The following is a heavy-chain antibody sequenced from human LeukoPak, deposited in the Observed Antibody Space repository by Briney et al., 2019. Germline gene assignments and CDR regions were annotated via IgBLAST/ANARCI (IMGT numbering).Heavy chain of an antibody. V-gene: IGHV3-30*03. Sequence: GGSLRLSCAASGFTFSSYGMHWVRQAPGKGLEWVAVISYDGSNKYYADSVKGRFTISRDDSKNTLYLQMNSLRAEDTAVYYCALTDIWGQGTMVTVSS. J-gene: IGHJ3*02. CDR3: ALTDI. CDR2: ISYDGSNK. CDR1: GFTFSSYG.